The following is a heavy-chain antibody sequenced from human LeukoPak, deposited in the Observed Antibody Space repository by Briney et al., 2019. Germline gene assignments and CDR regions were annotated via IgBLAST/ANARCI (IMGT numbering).Heavy chain of an antibody. Sequence: SETLSLTCAVYGGSLSGYYWSWIRQPPGKGLEWIGEINHSGSTNYNPSLKSRVAISVDTSKNQFSLKLSSVTAADTAVYYCASLWPHQLSAFDIWGQGTMVTVSS. CDR2: INHSGST. D-gene: IGHD2-2*01. J-gene: IGHJ3*02. V-gene: IGHV4-34*01. CDR3: ASLWPHQLSAFDI. CDR1: GGSLSGYY.